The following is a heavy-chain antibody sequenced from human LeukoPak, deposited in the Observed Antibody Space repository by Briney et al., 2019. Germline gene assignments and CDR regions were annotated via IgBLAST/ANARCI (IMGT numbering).Heavy chain of an antibody. CDR3: AKDRPPYYDSSGHPSGHFDY. Sequence: GGSLRLSCAASGFTFSSYAMSWVRQAPGKGLEWVSAISGSGGSTYYADSVKGRFTISRDNSKNTLYLQMNSLRAEDTAVYYCAKDRPPYYDSSGHPSGHFDYWGQGTLVTVSS. D-gene: IGHD3-22*01. CDR2: ISGSGGST. J-gene: IGHJ4*02. V-gene: IGHV3-23*01. CDR1: GFTFSSYA.